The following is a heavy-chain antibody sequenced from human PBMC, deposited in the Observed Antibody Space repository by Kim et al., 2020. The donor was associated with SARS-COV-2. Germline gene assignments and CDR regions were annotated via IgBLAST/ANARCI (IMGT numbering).Heavy chain of an antibody. CDR1: GYSFTSYW. Sequence: GESLKISCKGSGYSFTSYWISWVRQMPGKGLEWMGRIDPSDSYTNYSPSFQGHVTIPADKSISTAYLQWSSLKASDTAMYYCARRREVRGVIVWFDPWGQGTLVTVSS. V-gene: IGHV5-10-1*01. D-gene: IGHD3-10*01. CDR2: IDPSDSYT. CDR3: ARRREVRGVIVWFDP. J-gene: IGHJ5*02.